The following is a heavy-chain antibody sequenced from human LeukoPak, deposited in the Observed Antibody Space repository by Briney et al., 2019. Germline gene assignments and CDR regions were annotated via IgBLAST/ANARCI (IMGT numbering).Heavy chain of an antibody. V-gene: IGHV4-4*07. D-gene: IGHD3-10*01. CDR3: ARDAPTFYGSGSLPWFDP. CDR2: IYTSGST. J-gene: IGHJ5*02. Sequence: PSETLSLTCTVSGGSMNQYYWSWIRQPAGKGLEWIGRIYTSGSTNYNPSLKSRVTISVDTSKNQFSLKLSSVTAADTAVYYCARDAPTFYGSGSLPWFDPWGQGTLVTVSS. CDR1: GGSMNQYY.